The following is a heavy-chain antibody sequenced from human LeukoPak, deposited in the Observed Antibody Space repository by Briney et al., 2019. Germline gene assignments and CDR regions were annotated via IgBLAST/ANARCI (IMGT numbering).Heavy chain of an antibody. D-gene: IGHD3-22*01. Sequence: PGGSLRLSCAASGXTFISYWMHWVRQAPGKGLVWVSRINSDGSTTSYAASVKGRFTISRDTAKNTLYLQMNSLRAEDTAVYYCERGHHYYDSSAYYYWGQGTLVTVSS. CDR2: INSDGSTT. V-gene: IGHV3-74*01. CDR1: GXTFISYW. CDR3: ERGHHYYDSSAYYY. J-gene: IGHJ4*02.